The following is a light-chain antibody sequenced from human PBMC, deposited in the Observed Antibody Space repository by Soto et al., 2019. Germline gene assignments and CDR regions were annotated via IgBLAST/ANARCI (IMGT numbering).Light chain of an antibody. CDR3: FSYTTSSTAV. Sequence: QSALTQPASVSGSPGQSITISCTGTSSDVGAYNYVSWYQQHPGKAPKVLIFDVSNRPSGVSNRFSGSKSANTASLTISGLQAEDEADYFCFSYTTSSTAVFGGGTQLTVL. J-gene: IGLJ7*01. CDR2: DVS. V-gene: IGLV2-14*01. CDR1: SSDVGAYNY.